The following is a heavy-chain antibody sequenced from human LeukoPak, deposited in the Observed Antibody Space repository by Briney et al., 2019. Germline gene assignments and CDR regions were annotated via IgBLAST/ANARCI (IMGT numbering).Heavy chain of an antibody. J-gene: IGHJ4*02. CDR3: AKYGPQDSGSSHFDY. V-gene: IGHV3-7*03. CDR1: GFMFSSNW. D-gene: IGHD1-26*01. Sequence: GGSLRLSCAASGFMFSSNWMSWVRLAPGKGLEWVANIKEDGTETYYVDSVKGRFTTSRDNSKNTLFLQMNSLRAEDTAIYYCAKYGPQDSGSSHFDYWGQGALVTVSS. CDR2: IKEDGTET.